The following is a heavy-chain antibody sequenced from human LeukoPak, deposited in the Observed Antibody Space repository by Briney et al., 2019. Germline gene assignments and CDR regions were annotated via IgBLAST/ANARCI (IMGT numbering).Heavy chain of an antibody. D-gene: IGHD4-17*01. J-gene: IGHJ4*02. CDR1: GASVSHFY. CDR3: AKGETVTTSPCDH. V-gene: IGHV4-59*02. Sequence: SETLSLTCAVSGASVSHFYRNWFRQSPGKGLEWIGSIFYNEDANYNPSVKSRVTMSVDMSKSQFSLRLTSVTDADTAVYFCAKGETVTTSPCDHWGQGILVTVSS. CDR2: IFYNEDA.